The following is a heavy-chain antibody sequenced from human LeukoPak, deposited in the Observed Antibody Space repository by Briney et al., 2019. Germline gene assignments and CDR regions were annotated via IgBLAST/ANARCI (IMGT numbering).Heavy chain of an antibody. CDR2: ISYDGSNK. Sequence: GGSLRLSCAASGFTFSSYGMHWVRQAPGKGLEWVAVISYDGSNKYYADSVKGRFTISRDNSKNTLYLQMNSLRAEDTAVYYCAKGSRYGLIYFDYWGQGTLVTVSS. CDR1: GFTFSSYG. CDR3: AKGSRYGLIYFDY. D-gene: IGHD3-16*02. J-gene: IGHJ4*02. V-gene: IGHV3-30*18.